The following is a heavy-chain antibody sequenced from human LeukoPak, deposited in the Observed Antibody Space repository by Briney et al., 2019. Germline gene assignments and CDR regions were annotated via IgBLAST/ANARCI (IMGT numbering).Heavy chain of an antibody. CDR2: INHSGST. V-gene: IGHV4-34*01. J-gene: IGHJ4*02. D-gene: IGHD2-15*01. CDR1: GGSFSGYY. Sequence: SETLSLTCAVYGGSFSGYYLSWIRQPPGKGLEWIGEINHSGSTNYNPSLKSRVTISVDTSKNQFSLKLSSVTAADTAVYYCARAERVAGYGYWGQGTLVTVSS. CDR3: ARAERVAGYGY.